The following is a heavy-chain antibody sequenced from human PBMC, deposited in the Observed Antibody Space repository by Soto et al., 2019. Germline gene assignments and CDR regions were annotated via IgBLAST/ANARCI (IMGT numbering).Heavy chain of an antibody. V-gene: IGHV3-33*01. D-gene: IGHD3-3*01. CDR3: ARDGDGHNSVNDY. CDR1: GFTFNSYG. J-gene: IGHJ4*02. CDR2: IWYDGSNK. Sequence: PGGSLRLSCAASGFTFNSYGMHWVRQAPGKGLEWVAVIWYDGSNKYYADSVKGRFTISRDNSKNTLYLQMNSLRAEDTAVYYCARDGDGHNSVNDYWGQGTLVTVSS.